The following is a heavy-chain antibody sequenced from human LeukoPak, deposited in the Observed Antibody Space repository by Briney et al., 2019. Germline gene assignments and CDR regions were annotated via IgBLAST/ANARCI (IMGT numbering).Heavy chain of an antibody. Sequence: ASVKVSCKASGYTFTSYGISWVRQAPGQGLEWMGWISAYNGNTNYAQKLQGRVTMTTDTSTSTAYMELRSLRSDDTAVYYCERYRRFGEFHYYFEYWGQGTLVTVSS. D-gene: IGHD3-10*01. CDR3: ERYRRFGEFHYYFEY. V-gene: IGHV1-18*01. J-gene: IGHJ4*02. CDR2: ISAYNGNT. CDR1: GYTFTSYG.